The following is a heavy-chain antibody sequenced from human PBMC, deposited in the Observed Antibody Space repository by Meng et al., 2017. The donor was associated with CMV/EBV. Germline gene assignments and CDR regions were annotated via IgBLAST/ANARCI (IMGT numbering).Heavy chain of an antibody. CDR2: IYHSGST. V-gene: IGHV4-38-2*01. J-gene: IGHJ3*02. CDR3: ASYRGDSYGIHDAFDI. CDR1: GFTFSSYW. Sequence: GSLRLSCAASGFTFSSYWMSWVRQAPGKGLEWIGSIYHSGSTYYNPSLKSRVTISVDTSKNQFSLKLSSVTAADTAVYYCASYRGDSYGIHDAFDIWGQGTMVTVSS. D-gene: IGHD5-18*01.